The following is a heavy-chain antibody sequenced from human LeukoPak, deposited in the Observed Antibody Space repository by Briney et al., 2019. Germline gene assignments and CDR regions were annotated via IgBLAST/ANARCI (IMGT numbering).Heavy chain of an antibody. CDR3: AREGPRYYYDSSGYYGAFDI. V-gene: IGHV3-48*01. Sequence: PGGSLRLSCAASGFTFSSYSMNWVRQAPGKGLEWVSYISSSSSTIYYADSVKGRLTISRDNAKNSLYLQMNSLRAEDTAVYYCAREGPRYYYDSSGYYGAFDIWGQGTMVTVSS. CDR2: ISSSSSTI. D-gene: IGHD3-22*01. J-gene: IGHJ3*02. CDR1: GFTFSSYS.